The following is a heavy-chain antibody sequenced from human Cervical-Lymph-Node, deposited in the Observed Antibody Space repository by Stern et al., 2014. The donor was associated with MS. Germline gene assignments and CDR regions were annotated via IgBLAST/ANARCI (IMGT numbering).Heavy chain of an antibody. CDR1: GFNFISYS. CDR3: AREPYNYDGDGYLDH. CDR2: ILHDGSNE. J-gene: IGHJ4*02. V-gene: IGHV3-30-3*01. Sequence: VQLVASGGGVVQPGRSLRLSCAASGFNFISYSMYWVRQAPGKGLEWVAVILHDGSNEYYADSVKGRFTISRDNSKNTVSLQMNSLRIEDTAVYYCAREPYNYDGDGYLDHWGQGTLVTVSS. D-gene: IGHD3-22*01.